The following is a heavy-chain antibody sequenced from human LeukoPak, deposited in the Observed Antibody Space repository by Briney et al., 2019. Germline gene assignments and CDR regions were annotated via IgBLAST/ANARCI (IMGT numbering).Heavy chain of an antibody. V-gene: IGHV4-61*02. CDR3: ARRSIRASSMVAFDI. CDR1: GGSISSGSYY. D-gene: IGHD2-21*01. Sequence: TSQTLSLTCTVSGGSISSGSYYWSWIRQPAGKRLEWIGRIYTSGSTNYNPSLKSRVTISVDTSKNQFSLKLSSVTAADTAVYYCARRSIRASSMVAFDIWGQGTMVTVSS. J-gene: IGHJ3*02. CDR2: IYTSGST.